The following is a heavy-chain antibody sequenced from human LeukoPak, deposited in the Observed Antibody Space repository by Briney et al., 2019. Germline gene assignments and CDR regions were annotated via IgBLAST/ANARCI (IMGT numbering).Heavy chain of an antibody. J-gene: IGHJ6*02. CDR2: IKQDGSEK. CDR3: AKSYYDFWSGYYTGGYYYYYGMDV. V-gene: IGHV3-7*01. CDR1: GFTFSSYW. D-gene: IGHD3-3*01. Sequence: AGGSLRLSCAASGFTFSSYWMSWVRQAPGKGLEWVANIKQDGSEKYYVDSVKGRFTISRDNAKNSLYLQMNSLRAEDTAVYYCAKSYYDFWSGYYTGGYYYYYGMDVWGQGTTVTVFS.